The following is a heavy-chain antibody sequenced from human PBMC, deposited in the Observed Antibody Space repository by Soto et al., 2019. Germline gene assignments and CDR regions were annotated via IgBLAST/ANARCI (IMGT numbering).Heavy chain of an antibody. V-gene: IGHV6-1*01. Sequence: SQTLSLTCAISGDSVSSNSAAWNWIRQSPSRGLEWLGRTYYRSKWYNDYAVSVKSRITINPDTSKNQFSLQLNSVTPEDTAVYYCARDQDYYDSSGYPHWRDYFDYWGQGTLVTVS. CDR2: TYYRSKWYN. CDR1: GDSVSSNSAA. J-gene: IGHJ4*02. D-gene: IGHD3-22*01. CDR3: ARDQDYYDSSGYPHWRDYFDY.